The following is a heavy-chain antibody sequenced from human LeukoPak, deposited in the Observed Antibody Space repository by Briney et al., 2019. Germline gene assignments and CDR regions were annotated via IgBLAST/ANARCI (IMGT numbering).Heavy chain of an antibody. V-gene: IGHV1-69*13. D-gene: IGHD2-2*01. CDR1: GGTFSSYA. Sequence: SVKVSCKASGGTFSSYAISWVRQAPGQGLEWMGGIIPIFGTANYAQKFQGRVTITADESTSTAYVELSRLRSDDTAVYYCARDYCSSTSCHFDYWGQGTLVTVSS. CDR3: ARDYCSSTSCHFDY. CDR2: IIPIFGTA. J-gene: IGHJ4*02.